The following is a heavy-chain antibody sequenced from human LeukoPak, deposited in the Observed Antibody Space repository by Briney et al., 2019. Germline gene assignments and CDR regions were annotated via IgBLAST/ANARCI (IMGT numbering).Heavy chain of an antibody. V-gene: IGHV4-59*01. D-gene: IGHD3-22*01. CDR3: ARDAIVVGDAFDI. Sequence: SETLSLTCTVSGGSISSYWSWIRQPPGKGLEWIGYIYYSGSTNYNPSLKSRVTISVDTSKNQFSLKLSSVTAADTAVYYCARDAIVVGDAFDIWGQGTMVTVSS. CDR1: GGSISSY. J-gene: IGHJ3*02. CDR2: IYYSGST.